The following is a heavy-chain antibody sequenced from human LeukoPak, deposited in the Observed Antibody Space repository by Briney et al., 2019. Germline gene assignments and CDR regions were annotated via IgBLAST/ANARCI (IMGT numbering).Heavy chain of an antibody. CDR3: AKSVYHDGGGYYNTDS. CDR2: LSGGGGNT. Sequence: GGSLRLSCAASGFMFRDYAMTWVRQAPGEGLEWVSDLSGGGGNTDYADSVKGRFTISRDNTKNTLYVEMNSVRDEDTPLYYCAKSVYHDGGGYYNTDSWGQGTLVTVSS. J-gene: IGHJ4*02. CDR1: GFMFRDYA. D-gene: IGHD3-22*01. V-gene: IGHV3-23*01.